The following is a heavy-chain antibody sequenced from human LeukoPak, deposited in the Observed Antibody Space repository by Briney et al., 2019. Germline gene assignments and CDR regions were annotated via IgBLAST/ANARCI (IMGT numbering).Heavy chain of an antibody. D-gene: IGHD3-10*01. V-gene: IGHV4-34*01. CDR3: ARDFHGSGSYLDNWFDP. CDR2: INHSGST. J-gene: IGHJ5*02. Sequence: PSETLSLTCTVSGGSISSYYWSWIRQPPGKGLEWIGEINHSGSTNYNPSLKSRVTISVDTSKNQFSLKLSSVTAADTAVYYCARDFHGSGSYLDNWFDPWGQGTLVTVSS. CDR1: GGSISSYY.